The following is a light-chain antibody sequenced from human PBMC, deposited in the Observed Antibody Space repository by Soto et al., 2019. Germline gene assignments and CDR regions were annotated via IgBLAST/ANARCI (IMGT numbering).Light chain of an antibody. CDR3: QEYNGRSS. CDR2: RTS. J-gene: IGKJ1*01. V-gene: IGKV3-15*01. Sequence: EIVLTQTPATLSLSPGERATLSCRASQSVAGDLAWYQQKPGQAPRLLIYRTSTRATGIPARFSGSGSGTEFTLTISSLQSEDFAVYYCQEYNGRSSFGQGTKVEIK. CDR1: QSVAGD.